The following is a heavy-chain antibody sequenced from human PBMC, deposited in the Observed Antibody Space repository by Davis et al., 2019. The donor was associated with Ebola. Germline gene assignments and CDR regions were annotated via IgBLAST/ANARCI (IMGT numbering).Heavy chain of an antibody. CDR3: LGDPNWAFGY. CDR1: GFSFSDTD. V-gene: IGHV3-23*01. CDR2: INGGGTRT. J-gene: IGHJ4*02. Sequence: PGGSLRLSCEASGFSFSDTDMNWVRQAPGKGLEYVANINGGGTRTYYAAFVEGRFTLSRDNSKNTLYLEMKSLRVEDTAVHYCLGDPNWAFGYWGQGALVTVSS. D-gene: IGHD7-27*01.